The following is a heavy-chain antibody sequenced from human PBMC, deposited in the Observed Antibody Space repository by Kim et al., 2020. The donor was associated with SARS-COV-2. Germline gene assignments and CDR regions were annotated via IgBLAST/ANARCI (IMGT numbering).Heavy chain of an antibody. V-gene: IGHV3-20*04. J-gene: IGHJ6*02. CDR2: INWNGGST. Sequence: GGSLRLSCAASGFTFDDYGMSWVRQAPGKGLEWVSGINWNGGSTGYADSVKGRFTISRDNAKNSLYLQMNSLRAEDTALYYCARGSSGYYNYYYGMDVWGRGTPVTVSS. CDR3: ARGSSGYYNYYYGMDV. CDR1: GFTFDDYG. D-gene: IGHD3-22*01.